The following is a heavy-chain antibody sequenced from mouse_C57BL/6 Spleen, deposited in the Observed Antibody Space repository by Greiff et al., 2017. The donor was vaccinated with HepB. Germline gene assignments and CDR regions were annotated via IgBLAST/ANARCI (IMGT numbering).Heavy chain of an antibody. CDR1: GFTFSDAW. CDR3: TPLTGPDWYFDV. CDR2: IRNKANNHAT. V-gene: IGHV6-6*01. Sequence: EVQRVESGGGLVQPGGSMKLSCAASGFTFSDAWMDWVRQSPEQGLEWVAEIRNKANNHATYYDESVKGRFTITRDDYKSSFYLQMNSLRAEDTVSYYCTPLTGPDWYFDVWGTGTTVTVSS. J-gene: IGHJ1*03. D-gene: IGHD4-1*01.